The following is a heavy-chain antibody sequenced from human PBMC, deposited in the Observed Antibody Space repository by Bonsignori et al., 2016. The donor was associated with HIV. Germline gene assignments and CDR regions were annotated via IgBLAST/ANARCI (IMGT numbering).Heavy chain of an antibody. CDR2: MNPNSGNT. V-gene: IGHV1-8*01. D-gene: IGHD7-27*01. J-gene: IGHJ4*02. Sequence: WVRQAPGQGLEWMGWMNPNSGNTGYAQKFQGRVTMTRNTSISTAYMELSSLRSEDTAVYYCARGTRNWVWPPHFDYWGQGTLVTVSS. CDR3: ARGTRNWVWPPHFDY.